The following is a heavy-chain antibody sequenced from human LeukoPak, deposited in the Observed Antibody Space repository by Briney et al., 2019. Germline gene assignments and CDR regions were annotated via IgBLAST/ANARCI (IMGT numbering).Heavy chain of an antibody. J-gene: IGHJ4*02. Sequence: GGSLRLSCAASGFTFSSYAMSWVRQVPGKGLEWVSAISGSGGSTYYADSVKGRFTISRDNSKNTLYLQMNSLRAEDTAVYYCAKDSQYYDYVWGSLNWGQGTLVTVSS. CDR2: ISGSGGST. CDR3: AKDSQYYDYVWGSLN. D-gene: IGHD3-16*01. V-gene: IGHV3-23*01. CDR1: GFTFSSYA.